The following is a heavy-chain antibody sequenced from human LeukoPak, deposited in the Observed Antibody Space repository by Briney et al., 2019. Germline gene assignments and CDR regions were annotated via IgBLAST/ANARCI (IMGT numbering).Heavy chain of an antibody. J-gene: IGHJ4*02. CDR2: ISGSGGSA. D-gene: IGHD6-19*01. V-gene: IGHV3-23*01. CDR3: AKPAISSRGWYYDY. Sequence: GGSLRLSCAASGFTFSSYAMSWVRQAPRKGLEWVSVISGSGGSAYYADSVKGRFTISRDNSKNTLYLQMNSLRAEDTAVYYCAKPAISSRGWYYDYWGQGTLVTVSS. CDR1: GFTFSSYA.